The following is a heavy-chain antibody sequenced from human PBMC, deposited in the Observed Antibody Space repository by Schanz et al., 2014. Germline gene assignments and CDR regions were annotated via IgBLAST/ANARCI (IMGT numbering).Heavy chain of an antibody. V-gene: IGHV4-61*02. CDR2: IYSRGSS. CDR3: ARDSLRGATGGYGMDV. J-gene: IGHJ6*02. CDR1: GGSISSATYY. Sequence: QVQLRESGPGLVKPSQTLSLTCTVSGGSISSATYYWSWVRQPAGKGLEWIGRIYSRGSSTYNPSLKSRVTITVDKSKNQFSLKVRSVTAADTAVYYCARDSLRGATGGYGMDVWGQGTTVTVSS. D-gene: IGHD2-8*02.